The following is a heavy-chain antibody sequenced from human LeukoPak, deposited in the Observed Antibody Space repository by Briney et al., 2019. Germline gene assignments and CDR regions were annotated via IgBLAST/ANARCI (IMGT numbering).Heavy chain of an antibody. Sequence: SETLSLTCTVSGGSISSGGYYWSWLRQHPGKGLEWIGYIYYSGSTYYNPSLKSRVTISVDTSKNQFSLKLSSVTAADTAVYYCARVGYYYDSSPYFDLWGRGTLVTVSS. CDR3: ARVGYYYDSSPYFDL. J-gene: IGHJ2*01. V-gene: IGHV4-31*03. CDR2: IYYSGST. CDR1: GGSISSGGYY. D-gene: IGHD3-22*01.